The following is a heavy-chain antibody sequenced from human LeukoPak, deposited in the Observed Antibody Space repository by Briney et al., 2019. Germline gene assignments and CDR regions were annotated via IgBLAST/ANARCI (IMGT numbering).Heavy chain of an antibody. CDR2: ISGSGDNT. CDR3: AKGSYYDSSGSFYFDY. Sequence: GGSLRLSCAASGFTFSSYAMSWVRQAPGKGLKWVSGISGSGDNTYCADSVKGRFTISRDNSKNTLYVQVNSLGTEDTAAYYRAKGSYYDSSGSFYFDYWGQGTLVTVSS. V-gene: IGHV3-23*01. CDR1: GFTFSSYA. D-gene: IGHD3-22*01. J-gene: IGHJ4*02.